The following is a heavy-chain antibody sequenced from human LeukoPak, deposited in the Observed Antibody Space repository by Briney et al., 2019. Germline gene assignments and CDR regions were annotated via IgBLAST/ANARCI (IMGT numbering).Heavy chain of an antibody. CDR2: FDPEDGET. J-gene: IGHJ4*02. CDR3: ATFRYSSTSCYIGFDY. Sequence: ASVKVSCKVSGYTLTELSMHWVRQAPGKGLEWMGGFDPEDGETIYAQKFQGRVTMTEDTSTDTAYMELSSLRSEDTAVYYCATFRYSSTSCYIGFDYWGQGTLVTVSS. CDR1: GYTLTELS. V-gene: IGHV1-24*01. D-gene: IGHD2-2*02.